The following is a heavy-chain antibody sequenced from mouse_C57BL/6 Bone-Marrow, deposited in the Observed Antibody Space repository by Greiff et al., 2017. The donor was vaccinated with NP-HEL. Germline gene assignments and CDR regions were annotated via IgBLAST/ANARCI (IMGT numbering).Heavy chain of an antibody. J-gene: IGHJ3*01. V-gene: IGHV3-6*01. D-gene: IGHD2-4*01. CDR1: GYSITSGYY. CDR3: ARSDYDLLAY. Sequence: EVKVEESGPGLVKPSQSLSLTCSVTGYSITSGYYWNWIRQFPGNKLEWLGYISYDGSNNYNPSLKNRISITRDTSKNQFFLKLNSVTTEDTATYYCARSDYDLLAYWGQGTLVTVSA. CDR2: ISYDGSN.